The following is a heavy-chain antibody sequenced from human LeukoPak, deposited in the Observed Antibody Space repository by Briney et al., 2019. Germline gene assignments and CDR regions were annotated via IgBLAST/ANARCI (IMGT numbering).Heavy chain of an antibody. CDR3: ARGSNFYGSEIGFDY. J-gene: IGHJ4*02. CDR2: ISYDGSNK. V-gene: IGHV3-30-3*01. Sequence: GGSLRLSCAASGFTFSSYAMHWVRQAPGKGLEWVAVISYDGSNKYYADSVKGRFTISRDNSKNTLYLQMNSLRAEDTAVYYRARGSNFYGSEIGFDYWGQGTLVTVSS. D-gene: IGHD3-10*01. CDR1: GFTFSSYA.